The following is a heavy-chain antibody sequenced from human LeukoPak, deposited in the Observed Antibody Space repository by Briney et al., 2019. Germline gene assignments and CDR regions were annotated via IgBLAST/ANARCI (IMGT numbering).Heavy chain of an antibody. CDR1: GGSISSYY. V-gene: IGHV4-59*08. CDR3: ARNTKTSTNVDY. J-gene: IGHJ4*02. D-gene: IGHD2-8*01. CDR2: IYYSGST. Sequence: SEALSLTCTVSGGSISSYYWSWIRQPPGKGLEWIGYIYYSGSTNYNPSLKSRVTISVDTSKSQFSLKLSSVTAADTAVYYCARNTKTSTNVDYWGQGTLVTVSS.